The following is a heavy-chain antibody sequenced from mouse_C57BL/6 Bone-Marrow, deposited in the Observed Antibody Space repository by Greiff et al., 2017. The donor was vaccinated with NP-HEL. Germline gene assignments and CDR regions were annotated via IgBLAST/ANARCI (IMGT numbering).Heavy chain of an antibody. CDR2: LNPSSGYT. Sequence: QVQLQQSGAELAKPGASVKLSCKASGYTFTSYWMHWVKQRPGQGLEWIGYLNPSSGYTKYNQKFKDKATLTADKSSSTAYMQLSSLIYEDSAVYYCAREWEGYFDVWGTGTAVTVSA. CDR3: AREWEGYFDV. CDR1: GYTFTSYW. J-gene: IGHJ1*03. D-gene: IGHD1-3*01. V-gene: IGHV1-7*01.